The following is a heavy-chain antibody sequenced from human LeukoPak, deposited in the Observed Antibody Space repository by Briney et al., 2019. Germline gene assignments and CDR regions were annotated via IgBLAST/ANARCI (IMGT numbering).Heavy chain of an antibody. CDR2: IIPTFGTA. CDR1: GGTFSSYA. V-gene: IGHV1-69*13. J-gene: IGHJ5*02. CDR3: AKPQLSFLEWLFWFDP. Sequence: ASVKVSCKASGGTFSSYAISWVRQAPGQGLEWMGGIIPTFGTANYAQKFQGRVTITADESTSTAYMELSSLRSEDTAVYYCAKPQLSFLEWLFWFDPWGQGTLVTVSS. D-gene: IGHD3-3*02.